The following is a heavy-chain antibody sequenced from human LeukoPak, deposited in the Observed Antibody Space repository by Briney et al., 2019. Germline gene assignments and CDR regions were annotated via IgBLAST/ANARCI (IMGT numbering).Heavy chain of an antibody. CDR3: AGDKVSGSYLNWFDP. CDR2: INAGNGNT. D-gene: IGHD3-10*01. V-gene: IGHV1-3*01. Sequence: ASVKVSCKASGYTFTSYAMHWVRQAPGQRLEWMGWINAGNGNTKYSQKFQGRVTITRDTSASTAYMELSSLRSEDTAVYYCAGDKVSGSYLNWFDPWGQGTLVTVSS. J-gene: IGHJ5*02. CDR1: GYTFTSYA.